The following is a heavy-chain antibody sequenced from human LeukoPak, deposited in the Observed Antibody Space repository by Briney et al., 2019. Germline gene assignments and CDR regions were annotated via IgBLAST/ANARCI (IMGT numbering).Heavy chain of an antibody. D-gene: IGHD2-15*01. J-gene: IGHJ4*02. CDR2: INHSGST. V-gene: IGHV4-34*01. CDR3: ARGLVVAATHFAY. Sequence: SETLSLTCAVYGGSFRGYYWSWIRQPPGKGLEGIGEINHSGSTNYNPSLKSRVTISVDTSKNQFSLKLSSVTAADTAVYYCARGLVVAATHFAYWGQGTLVTVSS. CDR1: GGSFRGYY.